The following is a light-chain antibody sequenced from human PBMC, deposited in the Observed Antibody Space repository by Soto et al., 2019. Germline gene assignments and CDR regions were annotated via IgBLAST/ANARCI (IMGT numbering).Light chain of an antibody. CDR1: QIVSSTY. CDR3: QQYGVSPPNT. Sequence: EIVLTQSPGTLSLSPGERATLSCRASQIVSSTYLAWFQQKPGQAPRLLIYGASTRATGIPARFSGSGSGTDFTLTISGLVPEDFALYYCQQYGVSPPNTFGGGTKVEV. CDR2: GAS. V-gene: IGKV3-20*01. J-gene: IGKJ4*01.